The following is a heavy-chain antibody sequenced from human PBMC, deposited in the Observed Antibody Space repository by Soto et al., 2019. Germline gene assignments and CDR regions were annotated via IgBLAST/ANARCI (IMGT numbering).Heavy chain of an antibody. V-gene: IGHV2-5*02. D-gene: IGHD2-2*01. Sequence: QITLKESGPTLVKPTQTRTLTCTFSGFSLSTSGVGVGWIRQPPGKALEWLALIYWDDDNRYSPSLKSRLTISTDTSKNQVVLKMTNMDPVDTATYYCAHVGYCISFSCSNGFDPWGQGTLVTVSS. CDR2: IYWDDDN. CDR1: GFSLSTSGVG. J-gene: IGHJ5*02. CDR3: AHVGYCISFSCSNGFDP.